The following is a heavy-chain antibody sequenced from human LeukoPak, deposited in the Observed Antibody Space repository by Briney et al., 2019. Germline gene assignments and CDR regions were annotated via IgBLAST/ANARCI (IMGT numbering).Heavy chain of an antibody. J-gene: IGHJ4*02. D-gene: IGHD2-21*02. V-gene: IGHV3-33*01. CDR3: AREKVTANTIDY. CDR2: IWYDGSNK. Sequence: GRSLRLSCAASGFTFSSYGMHWVRQAPDKGLEWVAVIWYDGSNKYYADSVKGRFTISRDNSKNTLYLQMNSLRAEDTAVYYCAREKVTANTIDYWGQGTLVTVSS. CDR1: GFTFSSYG.